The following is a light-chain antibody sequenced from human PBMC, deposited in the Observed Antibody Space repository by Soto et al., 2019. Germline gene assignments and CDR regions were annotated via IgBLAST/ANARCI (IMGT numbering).Light chain of an antibody. J-gene: IGKJ2*01. CDR3: KQINSKVYP. V-gene: IGKV1-5*03. CDR1: QSISSW. CDR2: KAS. Sequence: DIQMTQSPSTLSASVGDRVTITCRASQSISSWLAWYQQKPGKAPKLLIYKASSLESGVPSRFSGSGSGTEFPLTFRSLQLNDFEIFSCKQINSKVYPFGQGTKLEIK.